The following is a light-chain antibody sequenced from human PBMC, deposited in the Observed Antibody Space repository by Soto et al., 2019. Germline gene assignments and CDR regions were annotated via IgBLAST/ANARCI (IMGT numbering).Light chain of an antibody. CDR1: QSVSSN. Sequence: EIVMTQSPATLSVSPGERATLSCRASQSVSSNLAWYQQKPGQAPRLLIYGASTRATGIPARFSGSGSGTEFTLTISSLQSEDFAVYYCQHYNNWPRSYTFGQGTKLEIK. CDR3: QHYNNWPRSYT. J-gene: IGKJ2*01. V-gene: IGKV3-15*01. CDR2: GAS.